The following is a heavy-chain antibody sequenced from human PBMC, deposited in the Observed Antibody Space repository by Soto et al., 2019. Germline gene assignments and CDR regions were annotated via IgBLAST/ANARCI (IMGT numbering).Heavy chain of an antibody. V-gene: IGHV3-23*01. CDR2: ISGSGGST. J-gene: IGHJ5*02. CDR3: AKDQYSYGYTPGDWSDP. Sequence: PGGSLRLSCAASGFTFSSYAMSWVRQAPGKGLEWASAISGSGGSTYYADSVKGRFTISRDNSKNTLYLQMNSLRAEDTAVYYCAKDQYSYGYTPGDWSDPWGQGTLVTAPQ. D-gene: IGHD5-18*01. CDR1: GFTFSSYA.